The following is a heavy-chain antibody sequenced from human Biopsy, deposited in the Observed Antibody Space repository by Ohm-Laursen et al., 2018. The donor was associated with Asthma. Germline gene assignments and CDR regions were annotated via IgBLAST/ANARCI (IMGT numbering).Heavy chain of an antibody. D-gene: IGHD4-17*01. Sequence: ASSVKVSCKFSGYILTDLSMHWVRQAPGQGLEWMGGHDHEEGGTVNARRFQGRVTMTEDTSTDTAYMELSSLSSDDTAVYYCASDFPKDYVRYNFQFWGQGTLVTVSS. CDR2: HDHEEGGT. J-gene: IGHJ4*02. V-gene: IGHV1-24*01. CDR3: ASDFPKDYVRYNFQF. CDR1: GYILTDLS.